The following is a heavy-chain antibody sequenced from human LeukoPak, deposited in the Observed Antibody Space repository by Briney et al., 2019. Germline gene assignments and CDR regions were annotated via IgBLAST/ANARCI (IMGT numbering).Heavy chain of an antibody. CDR2: IYYTGST. D-gene: IGHD4-23*01. Sequence: SETLSLTCTVSGGSISGHYWSWIRQPPGEGLEWIGYIYYTGSTNYNPSLRSRVTISVDTSKNHFSLKLTSVTAADTAVYYCARGTTVITPWFDPWGQGSLVTVSS. V-gene: IGHV4-59*11. J-gene: IGHJ5*02. CDR1: GGSISGHY. CDR3: ARGTTVITPWFDP.